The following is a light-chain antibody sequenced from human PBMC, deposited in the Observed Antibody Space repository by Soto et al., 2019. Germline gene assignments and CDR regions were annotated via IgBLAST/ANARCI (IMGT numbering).Light chain of an antibody. J-gene: IGKJ1*01. CDR3: QQYHYWWT. V-gene: IGKV3-15*01. CDR2: GAS. CDR1: QSVSNN. Sequence: EIMMKTSPATLSVYPRETATLSCRASQSVSNNLAWFQQKPGQVPRLLIYGASNRATGVSARFSGSGSGTEFTLTISSLQSEDFAVYYCQQYHYWWTFGQGTNVDIK.